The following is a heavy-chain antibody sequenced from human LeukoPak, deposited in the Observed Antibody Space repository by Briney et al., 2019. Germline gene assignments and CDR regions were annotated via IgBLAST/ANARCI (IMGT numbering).Heavy chain of an antibody. D-gene: IGHD2-2*01. CDR2: IYSGGST. V-gene: IGHV3-53*01. CDR3: ARGGDKCSSTSCYVGFRYFDY. Sequence: GGSLRLSCAASGFTVSSNYMSWVRQAPGKGLEWVSVIYSGGSTYYADSVKGRFTISRDNSKNTLYLQMNSLRAEDTAVYYCARGGDKCSSTSCYVGFRYFDYWGQGTLVTVSS. J-gene: IGHJ4*02. CDR1: GFTVSSNY.